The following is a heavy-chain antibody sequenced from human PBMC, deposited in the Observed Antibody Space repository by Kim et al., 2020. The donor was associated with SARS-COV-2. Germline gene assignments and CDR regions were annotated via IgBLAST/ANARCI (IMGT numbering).Heavy chain of an antibody. V-gene: IGHV4-59*08. CDR1: GGSVSGYY. CDR2: IYYTGST. D-gene: IGHD5-12*01. Sequence: SETLSLTCTVSGGSVSGYYWSWIRQPPGKGLEWTGFIYYTGSTNYNPSLKSRVTMSVNTSKNQFSLKLSSVTAADTAVYYCARYIVATHNFDFWGQGTLVTVSS. J-gene: IGHJ4*02. CDR3: ARYIVATHNFDF.